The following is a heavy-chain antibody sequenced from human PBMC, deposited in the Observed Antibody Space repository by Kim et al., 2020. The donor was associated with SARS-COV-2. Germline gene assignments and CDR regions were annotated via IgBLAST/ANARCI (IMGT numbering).Heavy chain of an antibody. V-gene: IGHV7-4-1*02. CDR3: ARGSVFDWLLAGWFDP. J-gene: IGHJ5*02. CDR1: GYTFTSYA. D-gene: IGHD3-9*01. Sequence: ASVKVSCKASGYTFTSYAMNWVRQAPGQGLEWMGWINTNTGNPTYAQGFTGRFVFSLDTSVSTAYLQISSLKAEDTAVYYCARGSVFDWLLAGWFDPWGQGTLVTVSS. CDR2: INTNTGNP.